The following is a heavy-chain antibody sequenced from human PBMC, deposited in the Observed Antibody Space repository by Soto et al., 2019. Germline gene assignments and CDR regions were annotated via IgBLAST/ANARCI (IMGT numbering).Heavy chain of an antibody. V-gene: IGHV3-11*05. CDR3: ARDTYDSSGYYAY. D-gene: IGHD3-22*01. CDR2: ISSSSSYT. Sequence: PGGSLRLSCAASGFTFSDYYMSWIRQAPGKGLEWVSYISSSSSYTNYADSVKGRFTISRDNAKNSLYLQMNSLRAEDTAVYYCARDTYDSSGYYAYWGQGTLVTVSS. J-gene: IGHJ4*02. CDR1: GFTFSDYY.